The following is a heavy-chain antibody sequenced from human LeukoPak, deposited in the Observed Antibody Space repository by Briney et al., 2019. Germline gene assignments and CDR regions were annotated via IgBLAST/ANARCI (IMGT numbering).Heavy chain of an antibody. Sequence: PGGSLRLSCAASGFTFSSYGIHWVRQVPGKGLQWVAFIRYDGSNKYYADSVKGRFTISRDNSKNTLYLQMNSLRAEDTAVYYYAKVPDSYCSSISSYLSWGQGTLVTVSS. CDR1: GFTFSSYG. CDR3: AKVPDSYCSSISSYLS. J-gene: IGHJ5*02. D-gene: IGHD2-2*01. V-gene: IGHV3-30*02. CDR2: IRYDGSNK.